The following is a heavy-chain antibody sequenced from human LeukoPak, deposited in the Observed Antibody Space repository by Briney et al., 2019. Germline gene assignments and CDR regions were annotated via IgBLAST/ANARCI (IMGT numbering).Heavy chain of an antibody. Sequence: SETLSLTCTVSGGSISSYYWSWIRQPPGKGLEWIGYIYYSGSTNYNPSLKSRVTISVDTSKNQFSLKLSSVTAADTAVYYCARMKRPWYYFDYWGQGTLVTVSS. V-gene: IGHV4-59*12. CDR3: ARMKRPWYYFDY. CDR1: GGSISSYY. J-gene: IGHJ4*02. D-gene: IGHD2-8*02. CDR2: IYYSGST.